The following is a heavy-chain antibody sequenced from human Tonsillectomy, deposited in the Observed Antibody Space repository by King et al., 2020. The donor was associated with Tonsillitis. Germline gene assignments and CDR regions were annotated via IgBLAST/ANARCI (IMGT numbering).Heavy chain of an antibody. Sequence: VQLVESGGCLVQPGGSLRLSFAASGFTFRNYAMSCVRQAPGKGLEHVSAVTGRDHITDYADSVKGRFTISRDNSKGTLYLQMNTLRAEDTAVYFCAKKAMSYGGNSGPFDYWGQGNLVTVSS. CDR1: GFTFRNYA. CDR2: VTGRDHIT. J-gene: IGHJ4*02. CDR3: AKKAMSYGGNSGPFDY. V-gene: IGHV3-23*04. D-gene: IGHD4-23*01.